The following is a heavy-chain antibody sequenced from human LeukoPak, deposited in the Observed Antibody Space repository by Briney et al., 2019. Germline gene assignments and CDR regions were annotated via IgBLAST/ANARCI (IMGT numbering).Heavy chain of an antibody. J-gene: IGHJ4*02. CDR2: INWSGDST. V-gene: IGHV3-20*04. D-gene: IGHD1-26*01. CDR3: VRRVYSGSSYYFDY. Sequence: GGSLRLSCAASGCSFDDSGMSWVRQDPGKGPEWVAGINWSGDSTAYADSVKGRFTISRDNAKNSLFLQMNSLRAEDTALYYCVRRVYSGSSYYFDYWGQGTLVAVSS. CDR1: GCSFDDSG.